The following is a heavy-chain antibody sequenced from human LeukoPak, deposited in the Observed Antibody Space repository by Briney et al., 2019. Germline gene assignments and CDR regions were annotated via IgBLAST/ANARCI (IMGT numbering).Heavy chain of an antibody. CDR2: IKQDESEK. J-gene: IGHJ5*02. CDR3: ARVGYYDSSGYYPPHGFDP. CDR1: GFTFSSYW. Sequence: GGSLRLSCAASGFTFSSYWMSWVRQAPGKGLEWVANIKQDESEKYYVDSVKGRFTISRDNAKNSLYLQMNSLRAEDTAVYYCARVGYYDSSGYYPPHGFDPWGQGTLVTVSS. V-gene: IGHV3-7*01. D-gene: IGHD3-22*01.